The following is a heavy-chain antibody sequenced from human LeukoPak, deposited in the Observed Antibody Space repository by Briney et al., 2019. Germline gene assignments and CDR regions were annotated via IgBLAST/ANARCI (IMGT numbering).Heavy chain of an antibody. J-gene: IGHJ4*02. D-gene: IGHD2-2*01. Sequence: GGSLRLSCAASGFIFSSYAMNWVRQAPGKGLEWVAVISYDGSNTRYAESVTGRFTISRDNSKNTVYLQMNSLRTEDTAMFYCVRDRDASSYFDSWGQGTLVTVSS. V-gene: IGHV3-30-3*01. CDR3: VRDRDASSYFDS. CDR2: ISYDGSNT. CDR1: GFIFSSYA.